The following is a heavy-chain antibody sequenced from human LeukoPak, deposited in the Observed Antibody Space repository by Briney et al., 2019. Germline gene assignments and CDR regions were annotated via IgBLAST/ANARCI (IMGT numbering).Heavy chain of an antibody. D-gene: IGHD6-19*01. V-gene: IGHV1-69*04. CDR3: AREDSSGPPGMDV. J-gene: IGHJ6*02. CDR2: IIPILGIA. CDR1: GGTFSSYA. Sequence: SVKVSCKASGGTFSSYAIGWVRQAPGQGLEWMGRIIPILGIANYAQKFQGRVTITADKSTSTAYMELSSLRSEDTAVYYCAREDSSGPPGMDVWGQGTTVTVSS.